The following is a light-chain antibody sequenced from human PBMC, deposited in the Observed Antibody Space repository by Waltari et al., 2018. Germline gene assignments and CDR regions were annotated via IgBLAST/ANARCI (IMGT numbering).Light chain of an antibody. CDR2: RND. CDR3: AAWDNSLGRWV. J-gene: IGLJ3*02. V-gene: IGLV1-47*01. CDR1: SPNIGNNS. Sequence: QSVLTQPPSASGTPGQRVTISCSGISPNIGNNSVFWDQQLPGKAPKLLIYRNDQRPSGFPDRFSASKSVTSASLAIGGLRSEDEAIYHCAAWDNSLGRWVFGEGTKLTVL.